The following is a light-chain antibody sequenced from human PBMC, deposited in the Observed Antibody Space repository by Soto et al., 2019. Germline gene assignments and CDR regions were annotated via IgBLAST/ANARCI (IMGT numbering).Light chain of an antibody. CDR2: GAS. J-gene: IGKJ1*01. Sequence: IVLTQSPGTLSLSPGDRATLSCRASQSVSGSYLAWYQQKPGLAPRLLLYGASIRDTGIPDRFSGSGSGTDFTLTISRLEPEDFAVYYCQQYGSSPRTFGQGTKVEIK. CDR3: QQYGSSPRT. CDR1: QSVSGSY. V-gene: IGKV3-20*01.